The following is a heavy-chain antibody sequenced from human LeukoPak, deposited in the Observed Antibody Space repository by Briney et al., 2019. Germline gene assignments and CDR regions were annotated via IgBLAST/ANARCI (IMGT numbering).Heavy chain of an antibody. J-gene: IGHJ4*02. CDR1: GFTFGTYW. CDR2: IKGDGSER. Sequence: GGSLRLSCVTSGFTFGTYWMSWVRQAPGKGLEWVANIKGDGSERSYVDSVKGRFTISRDNAKNSLYLQMNSLRAEDTAVYYRARDWPLVLDYWGQGALVTVSS. V-gene: IGHV3-7*03. CDR3: ARDWPLVLDY.